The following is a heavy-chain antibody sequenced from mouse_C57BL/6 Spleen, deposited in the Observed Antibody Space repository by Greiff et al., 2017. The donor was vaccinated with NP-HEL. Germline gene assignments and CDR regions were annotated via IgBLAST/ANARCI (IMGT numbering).Heavy chain of an antibody. CDR3: ASAYYDYEGYAMDY. CDR1: GFTFSSYG. J-gene: IGHJ4*01. V-gene: IGHV5-6*01. Sequence: EVMLVESGGDLVKPGGSLKLSCAASGFTFSSYGMSWVRQTPDKRLEWVATISSGGSYTYYPDSVKGRFTISRDNAKNTLYLQMSRLKSEDTAMYYCASAYYDYEGYAMDYWGQGTSVTVSS. D-gene: IGHD2-4*01. CDR2: ISSGGSYT.